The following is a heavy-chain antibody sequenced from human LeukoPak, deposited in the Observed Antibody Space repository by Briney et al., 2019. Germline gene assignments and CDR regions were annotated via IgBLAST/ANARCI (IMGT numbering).Heavy chain of an antibody. CDR2: IIPIFGTA. Sequence: ASVKVSCKASGGTFSSYAISWVRQAPGQGLEWMGGIIPIFGTANYAQKFQGRVTITTDESKSTAYMELSSLRSEDTAVYYCASIGGGATPTFDYWGQGTLVTVSS. CDR3: ASIGGGATPTFDY. CDR1: GGTFSSYA. D-gene: IGHD1-26*01. V-gene: IGHV1-69*05. J-gene: IGHJ4*02.